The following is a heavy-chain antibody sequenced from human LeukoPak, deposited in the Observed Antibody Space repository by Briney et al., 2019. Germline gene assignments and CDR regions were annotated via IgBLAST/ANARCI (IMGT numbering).Heavy chain of an antibody. CDR1: GFTFSSYS. CDR3: APVPELELPAFDI. CDR2: ISYDGSNK. Sequence: GGSLRLSCAASGFTFSSYSMHWVRQAPGKGLEWVAVISYDGSNKYYADSVKGRFTISRDNSKNTLYLQMNSLRAEDTAVYYCAPVPELELPAFDIWGQGTMVTVSS. V-gene: IGHV3-30-3*01. D-gene: IGHD1-7*01. J-gene: IGHJ3*02.